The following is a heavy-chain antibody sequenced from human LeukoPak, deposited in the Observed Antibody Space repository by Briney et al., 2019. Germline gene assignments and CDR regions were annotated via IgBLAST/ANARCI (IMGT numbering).Heavy chain of an antibody. D-gene: IGHD3-10*01. J-gene: IGHJ4*02. V-gene: IGHV3-30*18. CDR2: ISYDGSNK. Sequence: GGSLRLSCAASGFTFSSYGMHWVRQAPGKGLEWVAVISYDGSNKYYADSVKGRFTISRDNSKNTLYLQMNSLRAEDTAVYYCAKSATSGITMVRGVIRGQGTLVTVSS. CDR3: AKSATSGITMVRGVI. CDR1: GFTFSSYG.